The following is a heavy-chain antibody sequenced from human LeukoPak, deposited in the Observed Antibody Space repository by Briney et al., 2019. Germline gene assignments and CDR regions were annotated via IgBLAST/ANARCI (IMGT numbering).Heavy chain of an antibody. CDR2: MNPNSGNT. CDR1: GYTFTSYD. D-gene: IGHD2-2*01. Sequence: GASVKVSCKASGYTFTSYDINWVRQATGQGLEWMGWMNPNSGNTGYAQKFQGRVTMTRNTSISTAYMELSSLRSEDTAVYYCARFESEYCSSTSCYGWFDPWGQGTLVTVSS. V-gene: IGHV1-8*01. J-gene: IGHJ5*02. CDR3: ARFESEYCSSTSCYGWFDP.